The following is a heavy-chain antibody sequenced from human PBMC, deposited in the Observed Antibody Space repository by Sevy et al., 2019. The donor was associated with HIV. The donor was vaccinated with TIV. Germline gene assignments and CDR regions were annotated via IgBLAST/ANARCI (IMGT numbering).Heavy chain of an antibody. Sequence: ASVKVSCKASGYTFTGYYMHWVRQAPGQGLEWMGWINPNSGGTNYAQKVQGRVTMTRDTSISTAYMELGRLRSDDTAVYYCARSSGSYFAFDIWGQGTMVTVSS. CDR1: GYTFTGYY. J-gene: IGHJ3*02. CDR3: ARSSGSYFAFDI. D-gene: IGHD1-26*01. V-gene: IGHV1-2*02. CDR2: INPNSGGT.